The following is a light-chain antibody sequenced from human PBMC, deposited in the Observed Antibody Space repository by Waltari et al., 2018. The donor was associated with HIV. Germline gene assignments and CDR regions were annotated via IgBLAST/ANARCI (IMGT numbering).Light chain of an antibody. V-gene: IGKV1-9*01. CDR2: ATS. CDR3: QQLRT. J-gene: IGKJ1*01. Sequence: DIQLTQSPSSLSASVGDRVTITCRASQAISGYVAWYQQKPGKAPKLLIYATSILQGEVPLRFSGRGSWTEFTLTINSLQAEDVATYYCQQLRTFGPGTKVEVK. CDR1: QAISGY.